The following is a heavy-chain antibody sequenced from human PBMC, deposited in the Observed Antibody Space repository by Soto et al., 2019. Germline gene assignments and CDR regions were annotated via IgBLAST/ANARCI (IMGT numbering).Heavy chain of an antibody. CDR2: IDPYDTGI. V-gene: IGHV3-74*01. D-gene: IGHD3-10*01. J-gene: IGHJ4*02. Sequence: EVQLVESGGGLVQPGGSLRLSCRDSGFTFSGDWMHWVRQAPGKGLDWVSRIDPYDTGISYADSVKGRFTIFRDNAKSTLYLQMNSLRPEDTAVYYCTRETFGARGYWGQGTLVTVSS. CDR1: GFTFSGDW. CDR3: TRETFGARGY.